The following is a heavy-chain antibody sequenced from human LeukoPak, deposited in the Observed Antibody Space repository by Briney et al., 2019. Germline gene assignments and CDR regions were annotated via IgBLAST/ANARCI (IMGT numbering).Heavy chain of an antibody. J-gene: IGHJ4*02. CDR1: GGSISSGGYY. CDR3: ARGWEDYDILTGYPDSPSDY. V-gene: IGHV4-30-2*01. D-gene: IGHD3-9*01. Sequence: SQTLSLTCTVSGGSISSGGYYWSWIRQPPGKGLEWIGYIYHSGSTYYNPSLKSRVTISVDTSKNQFSLKLSSVTAADTAVYYCARGWEDYDILTGYPDSPSDYWGQGTLVTVSS. CDR2: IYHSGST.